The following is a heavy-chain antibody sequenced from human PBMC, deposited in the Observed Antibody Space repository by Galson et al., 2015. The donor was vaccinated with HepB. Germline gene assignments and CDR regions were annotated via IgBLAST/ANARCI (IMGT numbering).Heavy chain of an antibody. Sequence: SETLSLTCTVSGASIYSSRNFWAWIRQPPGKGLEWIGSIYYSGSTNYSPSLQSRATIFLDTSKNQFSLKLRSVTAADTAVYYCAGHITKDSDYMDVWGKGTTVTVSS. J-gene: IGHJ6*03. CDR2: IYYSGST. CDR3: AGHITKDSDYMDV. V-gene: IGHV4-39*01. CDR1: GASIYSSRNF. D-gene: IGHD3-10*01.